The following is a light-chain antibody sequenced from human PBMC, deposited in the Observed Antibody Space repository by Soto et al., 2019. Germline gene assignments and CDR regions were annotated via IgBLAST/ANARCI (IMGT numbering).Light chain of an antibody. J-gene: IGLJ2*01. CDR2: EVS. CDR3: SSYAGSNDLHII. CDR1: SRDVGGYNF. Sequence: QSALTQPPSASGSPGQSVTISCTGTSRDVGGYNFVSWYQQHPGKAPKLMIYEVSKRPSGVPDRFSGSKSGSTASLTVSGLQAEDEADYYCSSYAGSNDLHIIFGGGTKLTVL. V-gene: IGLV2-8*01.